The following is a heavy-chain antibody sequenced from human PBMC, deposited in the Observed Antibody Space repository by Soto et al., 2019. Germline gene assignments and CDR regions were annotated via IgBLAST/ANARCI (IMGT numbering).Heavy chain of an antibody. CDR3: ARGTAYYGSGSSNWFDT. CDR2: INHSGST. Sequence: SETLSLTCAVYGGSFSGYYWSWIRQPPGKGLEWIGEINHSGSTNYNPSLKSRVTISVDTSKNQFSLKLSSVTAADTAVYYCARGTAYYGSGSSNWFDTWGQGTLVTVSS. J-gene: IGHJ5*02. CDR1: GGSFSGYY. V-gene: IGHV4-34*01. D-gene: IGHD3-10*01.